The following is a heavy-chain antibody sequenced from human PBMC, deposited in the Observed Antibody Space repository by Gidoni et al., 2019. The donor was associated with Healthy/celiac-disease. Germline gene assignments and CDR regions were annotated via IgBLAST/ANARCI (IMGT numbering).Heavy chain of an antibody. Sequence: QVQLQQWGAGLLKPSETLSLTCAVYGGSFSGYYWSWIRQPPGKGLEWIVEINHSGSTNYNPSLKSRVTISVDTSKNQFSLKLSSVTAADTAVYYCARGGFMVRGVLNYYYYYGMDVWGQGTTVTVSS. J-gene: IGHJ6*02. V-gene: IGHV4-34*01. CDR2: INHSGST. CDR1: GGSFSGYY. D-gene: IGHD3-10*01. CDR3: ARGGFMVRGVLNYYYYYGMDV.